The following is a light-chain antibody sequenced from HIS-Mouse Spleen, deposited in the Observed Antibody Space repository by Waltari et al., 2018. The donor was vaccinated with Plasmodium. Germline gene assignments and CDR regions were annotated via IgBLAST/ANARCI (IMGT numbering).Light chain of an antibody. V-gene: IGLV2-14*03. Sequence: QSALTQPASVSGSPGQSITISCTGTSSDVGGYNYVSWYQQHPGKAPNPMVYDASNRPSGVLNRFSGSKSGNTASLTISGLQAEDEADYYCSSYTSSSTLVFGGGTKLTVL. CDR2: DAS. J-gene: IGLJ2*01. CDR3: SSYTSSSTLV. CDR1: SSDVGGYNY.